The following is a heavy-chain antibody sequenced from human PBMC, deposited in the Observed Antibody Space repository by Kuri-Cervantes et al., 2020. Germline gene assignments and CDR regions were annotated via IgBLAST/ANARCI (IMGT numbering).Heavy chain of an antibody. D-gene: IGHD3-22*01. Sequence: ASVKVSCKASGYTFTSYDINWVRQATGQGLEWMGWMNPNSGNTGYAQKFQGRVTITRDTSASTAYMELSSLRSEDTAVYYCARDGARDSSPHGYYYYYGMDVWGQGTTVTVSS. V-gene: IGHV1-8*01. J-gene: IGHJ6*02. CDR1: GYTFTSYD. CDR3: ARDGARDSSPHGYYYYYGMDV. CDR2: MNPNSGNT.